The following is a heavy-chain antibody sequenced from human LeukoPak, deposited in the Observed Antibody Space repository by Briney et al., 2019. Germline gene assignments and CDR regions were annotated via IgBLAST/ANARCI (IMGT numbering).Heavy chain of an antibody. CDR2: ISYTGST. Sequence: PSETLSLTCNVSGGSISNYYWSWIRQAPGKGMEWIGSISYTGSTNYNPSLNSRLTMSVDTSKNQFSLKLNSVTAADTAIYYCARRSPSYMARSIGGWFDPWGQGTLVTVSS. CDR3: ARRSPSYMARSIGGWFDP. V-gene: IGHV4-59*08. J-gene: IGHJ5*02. D-gene: IGHD3-10*01. CDR1: GGSISNYY.